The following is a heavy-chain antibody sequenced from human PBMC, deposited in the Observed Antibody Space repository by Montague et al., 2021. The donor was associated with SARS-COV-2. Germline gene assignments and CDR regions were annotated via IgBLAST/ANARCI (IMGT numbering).Heavy chain of an antibody. CDR3: AKDWSAKKIVGATHLDY. J-gene: IGHJ4*02. CDR2: IRYDGSNE. V-gene: IGHV3-30*18. D-gene: IGHD1-26*01. Sequence: SLRLSCAASGFIFSNYGLHWVRQASGKGLEWVAVIRYDGSNEYYADSVKGRFTISRDNSKSTLYLQMNSLRAEDTAVYYCAKDWSAKKIVGATHLDYWGQGTLVTVSS. CDR1: GFIFSNYG.